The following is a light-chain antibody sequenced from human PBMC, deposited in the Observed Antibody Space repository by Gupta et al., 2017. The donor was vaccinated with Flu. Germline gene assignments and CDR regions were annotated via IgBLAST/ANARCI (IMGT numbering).Light chain of an antibody. V-gene: IGLV4-69*01. CDR3: QTWGTGYRV. J-gene: IGLJ3*02. CDR2: VSGGGSY. Sequence: QVVLPQSPSASASLGASVKLTSTLSTRHCIYDIAWHQHQPEKGPRFLMPVSGGGSYRKGDVLPDRFSASSAGADRFLIIASQEAEDEADYYCQTWGTGYRVFGGGTKVTVL. CDR1: TRHCIYD.